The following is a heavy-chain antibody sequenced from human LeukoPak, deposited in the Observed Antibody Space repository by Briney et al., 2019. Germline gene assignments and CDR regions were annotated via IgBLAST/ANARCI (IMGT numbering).Heavy chain of an antibody. D-gene: IGHD6-19*01. V-gene: IGHV5-51*01. J-gene: IGHJ5*02. Sequence: GESLKISCKGSGYSFTSYWIGWVRQMPGKGLEWMGIIYPGDSDTRYSPSFQGQVTISADKSISTAYLQWSSLKASDTAMYYCALTGYSSGWPPGFDPWGQGTLVTVSS. CDR2: IYPGDSDT. CDR1: GYSFTSYW. CDR3: ALTGYSSGWPPGFDP.